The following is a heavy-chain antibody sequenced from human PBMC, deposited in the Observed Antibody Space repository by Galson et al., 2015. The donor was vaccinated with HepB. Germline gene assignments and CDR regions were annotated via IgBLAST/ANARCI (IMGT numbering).Heavy chain of an antibody. J-gene: IGHJ4*02. Sequence: SLRLSGVAPEFSVSNNYMTWVRQAPGKGLEWVPVIHSGGTTYYADSVKGRFTISRDNSKNTLYLQLNSLRAEDTAVYYCARGYSSSWNSGLGYWGQGTLVTVSS. CDR1: EFSVSNNY. CDR2: IHSGGTT. D-gene: IGHD6-13*01. V-gene: IGHV3-53*01. CDR3: ARGYSSSWNSGLGY.